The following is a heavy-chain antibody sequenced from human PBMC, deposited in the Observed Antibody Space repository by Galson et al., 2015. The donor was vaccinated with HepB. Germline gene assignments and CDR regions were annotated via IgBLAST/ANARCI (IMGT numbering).Heavy chain of an antibody. J-gene: IGHJ4*02. D-gene: IGHD3-10*01. CDR1: GFTFSTYS. CDR2: ISSSNSYI. Sequence: SLRLSCAASGFTFSTYSMNWVRQAPGKGLEWVSSISSSNSYIYNADSLKGRFSISRDNAKNSLYLQMNSLRVEDTAIYYCARGPPAQVSIEVVGGDYWGQGTLVTVSS. CDR3: ARGPPAQVSIEVVGGDY. V-gene: IGHV3-21*01.